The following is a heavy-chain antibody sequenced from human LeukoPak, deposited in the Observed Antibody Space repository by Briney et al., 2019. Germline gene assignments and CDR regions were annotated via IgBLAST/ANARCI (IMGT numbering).Heavy chain of an antibody. D-gene: IGHD3-10*01. CDR1: GYTFTSYY. Sequence: ASVTVSCKASGYTFTSYYMHWVRQAPGQGLEWMGIINPSGGSTSYAQKFQGRVTMTRDTSTSTVYMELSSLRSEDTAVYYCARDWSSRGGGYYGSGGGNWFDPWGQGTLVTVSS. CDR2: INPSGGST. J-gene: IGHJ5*02. V-gene: IGHV1-46*01. CDR3: ARDWSSRGGGYYGSGGGNWFDP.